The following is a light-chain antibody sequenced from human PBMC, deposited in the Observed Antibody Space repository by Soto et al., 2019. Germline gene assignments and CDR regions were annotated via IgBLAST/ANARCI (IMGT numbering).Light chain of an antibody. CDR1: SSDVGGYDF. J-gene: IGLJ1*01. V-gene: IGLV2-14*01. CDR3: GSYSSTTNREV. Sequence: QSVLAQPASVSGSPGQSITISCTGASSDVGGYDFVSWYQHHPGTPPELIIYEVTHRPSGVSHRFSGSKSASTASLAISGLQVEEEADYFCGSYSSTTNREVFGTGTKV. CDR2: EVT.